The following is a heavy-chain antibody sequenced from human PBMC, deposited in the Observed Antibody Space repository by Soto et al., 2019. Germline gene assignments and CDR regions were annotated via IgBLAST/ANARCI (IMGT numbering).Heavy chain of an antibody. D-gene: IGHD2-2*01. CDR2: IYYSGST. J-gene: IGHJ4*02. V-gene: IGHV4-61*08. CDR3: ARGYDYGDY. Sequence: PSETLSLTCAVSGGSINSTGYYWSWIRQPPGKGLEWIGYIYYSGSTNYNPSLKSRVTISVDTSKNQFSLKLSSVTAADTAVYYCARGYDYGDYRGQGTLVTVSS. CDR1: GGSINSTGYY.